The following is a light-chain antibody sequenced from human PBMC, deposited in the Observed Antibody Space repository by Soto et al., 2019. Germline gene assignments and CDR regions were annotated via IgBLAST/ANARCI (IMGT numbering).Light chain of an antibody. CDR2: DAY. CDR1: QSFRGL. J-gene: IGKJ5*01. Sequence: EVVLTQSPVTLSLSPEGRATLSCRASQSFRGLLAWYQQKPGQAPRLLIYDAYNRATGIPPRFSGSGSGTDFTLTISSLEPEDSAVYYCQQRHMWPITFGQGTRLEIK. V-gene: IGKV3-11*01. CDR3: QQRHMWPIT.